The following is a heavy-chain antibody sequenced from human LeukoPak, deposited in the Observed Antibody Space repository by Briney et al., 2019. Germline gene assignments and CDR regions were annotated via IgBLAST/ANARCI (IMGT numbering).Heavy chain of an antibody. Sequence: SETLSLTCAVYGGSFSGYYWSWIRQPPGKGLEWIGEINHSGSTNYNPSLKSRVTISVDTSKNQFSLKLSSVTTADTAVYYCATSEGLPYYFDYWGQGTLVTVSS. J-gene: IGHJ4*02. CDR3: ATSEGLPYYFDY. CDR2: INHSGST. V-gene: IGHV4-34*01. CDR1: GGSFSGYY. D-gene: IGHD3-10*01.